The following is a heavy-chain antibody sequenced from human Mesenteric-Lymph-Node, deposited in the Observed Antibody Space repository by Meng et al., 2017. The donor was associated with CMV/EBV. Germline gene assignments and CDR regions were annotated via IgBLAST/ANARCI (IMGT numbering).Heavy chain of an antibody. Sequence: SETLSLTCTVSGGSISGHYWSWIRQSPGERLEWIGYIFHSGATDYNPSLKNRVTISVDTSKNQFSLKLSSVTAADTAVYYCAREQWGYSSSWYDYWGQGTLVTVSS. CDR1: GGSISGHY. D-gene: IGHD6-13*01. CDR3: AREQWGYSSSWYDY. CDR2: IFHSGAT. J-gene: IGHJ4*02. V-gene: IGHV4-59*11.